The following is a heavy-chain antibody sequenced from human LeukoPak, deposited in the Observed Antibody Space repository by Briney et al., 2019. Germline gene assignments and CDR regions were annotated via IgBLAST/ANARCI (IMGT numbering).Heavy chain of an antibody. Sequence: GGSLRLSCAASGFTFSSYGMHWVRQAPGKGLEWVSAISGSGGSTYYADSVKGRFTISRDNSKNTLYLQMNSLRAEDTAVYYCAKVGQWLALGYWGQGTLVTVSS. J-gene: IGHJ4*02. CDR3: AKVGQWLALGY. V-gene: IGHV3-23*01. CDR1: GFTFSSYG. D-gene: IGHD6-19*01. CDR2: ISGSGGST.